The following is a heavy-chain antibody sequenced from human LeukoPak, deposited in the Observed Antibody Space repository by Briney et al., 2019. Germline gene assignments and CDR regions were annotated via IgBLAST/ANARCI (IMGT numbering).Heavy chain of an antibody. D-gene: IGHD3-10*01. CDR1: GYTFTGYY. CDR3: ASRDTDYYGSGSYVFDY. V-gene: IGHV1-2*02. CDR2: INPNSGGT. J-gene: IGHJ4*02. Sequence: ASVKVSCKASGYTFTGYYMHWVRQAPGQGLEWMGWINPNSGGTNYAQKFQGRVTMTRDTSISTAYMELSRLRSDDTAVYYCASRDTDYYGSGSYVFDYWGQGTLVTVSS.